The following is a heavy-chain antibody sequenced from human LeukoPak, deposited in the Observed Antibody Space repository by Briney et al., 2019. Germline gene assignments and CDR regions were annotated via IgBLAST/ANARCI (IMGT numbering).Heavy chain of an antibody. CDR1: GYTFTSYG. Sequence: ASVKVSCKASGYTFTSYGISWVRQAPGQGLEWMGWISAYNGNTNYAQKLQGRVTITTDESTSTAYMELSSLRSEDTAVYYCARGDYGDAFDIWGQGTMVTVSS. J-gene: IGHJ3*02. V-gene: IGHV1-18*01. CDR3: ARGDYGDAFDI. D-gene: IGHD4/OR15-4a*01. CDR2: ISAYNGNT.